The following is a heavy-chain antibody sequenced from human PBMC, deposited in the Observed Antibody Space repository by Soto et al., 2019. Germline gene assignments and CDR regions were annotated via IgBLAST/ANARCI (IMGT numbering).Heavy chain of an antibody. Sequence: GGSLRLSCAASGFTFSSYSMNWVRQAPGKGLEWVSSISSSSSYIYYADSVKGRFTISRDNAKNSLYLQMNSLRAEDTAVYYCASLLGGRGVNGSYFNWFDPWGQGTLVTVSS. J-gene: IGHJ5*02. CDR1: GFTFSSYS. V-gene: IGHV3-21*01. D-gene: IGHD3-10*01. CDR2: ISSSSSYI. CDR3: ASLLGGRGVNGSYFNWFDP.